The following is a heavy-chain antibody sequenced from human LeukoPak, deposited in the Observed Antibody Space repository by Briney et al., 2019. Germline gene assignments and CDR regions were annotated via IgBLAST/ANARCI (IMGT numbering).Heavy chain of an antibody. CDR3: TREAGVADILTEGDQPTQSDVFDI. CDR1: GYTFTGHF. Sequence: ASVKVSCKASGYTFTGHFIHWVRQAPGQGLEWMGWINPHSGATNYAQNFQGRVTMTRDTSISTGYMELTRLRSDDTVVYFCTREAGVADILTEGDQPTQSDVFDIWGQGTMDTVSS. CDR2: INPHSGAT. V-gene: IGHV1-2*02. J-gene: IGHJ3*02. D-gene: IGHD3-9*01.